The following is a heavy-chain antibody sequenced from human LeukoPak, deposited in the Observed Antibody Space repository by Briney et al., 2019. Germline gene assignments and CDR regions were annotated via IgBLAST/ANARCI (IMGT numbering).Heavy chain of an antibody. CDR1: GFTFSTYT. CDR3: AIDPNWGTHS. Sequence: PGGSLRLSCAASGFTFSTYTMYWVRHPPGKRLEWVSIIGNNGGGIHYADSVKGRFTFSRDNFKNALYLQMNSLRVEDTAVYYCAIDPNWGTHSWGQGVLVTVSS. D-gene: IGHD7-27*01. J-gene: IGHJ4*02. CDR2: IGNNGGGI. V-gene: IGHV3-23*01.